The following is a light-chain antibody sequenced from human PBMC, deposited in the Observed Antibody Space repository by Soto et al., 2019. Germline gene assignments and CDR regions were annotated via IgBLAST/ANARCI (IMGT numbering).Light chain of an antibody. CDR2: DNN. Sequence: QSVLTQPPSVSAAPGQKVTISCSGSSSYIGNNYVSWYQQLPGTAPKLLIYDNNKRPSGIPDRFSGSKSGTSATLGITGLQTGDEADYYCGTWDSSLSAEVFGTGTKLTVL. J-gene: IGLJ1*01. V-gene: IGLV1-51*01. CDR3: GTWDSSLSAEV. CDR1: SSYIGNNY.